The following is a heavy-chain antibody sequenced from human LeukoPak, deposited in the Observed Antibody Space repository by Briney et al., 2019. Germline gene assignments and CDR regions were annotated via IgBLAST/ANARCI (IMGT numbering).Heavy chain of an antibody. Sequence: GGSLRLSCAASGFTFSSYAMSWVRQAPGKGLEWVSAISGSGGSTYYADSVKGRFTISRDNSKNTLYLQMNSLRAEDTAVYYCAKETNYYDFWSGYYSYYMDAWSKGTTVTVSS. CDR1: GFTFSSYA. J-gene: IGHJ6*03. CDR2: ISGSGGST. V-gene: IGHV3-23*01. CDR3: AKETNYYDFWSGYYSYYMDA. D-gene: IGHD3-3*01.